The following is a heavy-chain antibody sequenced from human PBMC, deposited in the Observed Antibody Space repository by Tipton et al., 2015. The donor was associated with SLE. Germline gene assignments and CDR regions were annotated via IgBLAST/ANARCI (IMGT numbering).Heavy chain of an antibody. V-gene: IGHV4-39*07. CDR1: GGSITNSNYN. CDR2: IYYSGYT. J-gene: IGHJ6*02. D-gene: IGHD2-21*02. CDR3: ARGMVTWRGAILGVDV. Sequence: TLSLTCTVSGGSITNSNYNWGWIRQPPGMGLEWIGNIYYSGYTFYNPSLKSRVSTSVDSSRNQFSLELSSVTAADTAVYYCARGMVTWRGAILGVDVWGQGTTVNVSS.